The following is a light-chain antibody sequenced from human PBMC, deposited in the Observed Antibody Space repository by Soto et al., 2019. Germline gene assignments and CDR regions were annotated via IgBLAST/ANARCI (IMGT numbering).Light chain of an antibody. CDR1: SSNIGAGFD. CDR2: TND. Sequence: QSVLTQPPSVSGAPGQRVTISCTGSSSNIGAGFDVHWYPQLPGAAPKLLIYTNDNRPSGVPDRFSASKSGTSASLAITDLQAEDEADYYCQSYDSRLSGYVFGTGTKVTVL. CDR3: QSYDSRLSGYV. J-gene: IGLJ1*01. V-gene: IGLV1-40*01.